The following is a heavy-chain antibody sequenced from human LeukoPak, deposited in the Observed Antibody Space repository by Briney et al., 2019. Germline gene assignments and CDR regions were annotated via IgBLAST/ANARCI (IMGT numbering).Heavy chain of an antibody. CDR2: IVPIFGTA. D-gene: IGHD2-15*01. V-gene: IGHV1-69*01. J-gene: IGHJ3*02. Sequence: ASVKVSCKASGGTFSSYAISWVRQAPGQGLEWMGGIVPIFGTANYAQKFQGRVTITADESTSTAYMELSSLRSEDTAVYYCARHLPECTSSGGSCYQGEDAFDIWGQGTMVTVSS. CDR1: GGTFSSYA. CDR3: ARHLPECTSSGGSCYQGEDAFDI.